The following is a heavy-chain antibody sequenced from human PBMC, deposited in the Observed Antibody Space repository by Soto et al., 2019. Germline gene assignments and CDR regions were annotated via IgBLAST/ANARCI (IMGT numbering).Heavy chain of an antibody. D-gene: IGHD1-26*01. J-gene: IGHJ3*02. Sequence: PGGSLRLSCAASGFPLTSYAMSWVRQAPGKGLEWVSGISGSGGTTDYAAPVKGRFTISRDDSKNTLYLQMNSLKTEDTAVYYCTTDRFNSGSYLVAFDIWGQGTMVTVSS. V-gene: IGHV3-23*01. CDR1: GFPLTSYA. CDR2: ISGSGGTT. CDR3: TTDRFNSGSYLVAFDI.